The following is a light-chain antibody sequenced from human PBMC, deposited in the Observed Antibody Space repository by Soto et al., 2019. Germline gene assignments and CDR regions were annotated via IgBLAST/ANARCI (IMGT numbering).Light chain of an antibody. Sequence: DIVMTQSPDSLAVSLGERATINCMSSQGVLHSSNNKNYLAWYQQRPGQPPRLLIYWASTRESGVPERFSGSGSGTHFTLTISSLQVEDVAVYYCQQYYSAHSFGQGTKLEFK. J-gene: IGKJ2*03. CDR3: QQYYSAHS. CDR1: QGVLHSSNNKNY. V-gene: IGKV4-1*01. CDR2: WAS.